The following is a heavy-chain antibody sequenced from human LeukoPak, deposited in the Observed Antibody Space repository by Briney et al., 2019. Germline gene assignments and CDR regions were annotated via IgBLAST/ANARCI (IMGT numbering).Heavy chain of an antibody. CDR1: GGSISNYY. CDR3: ASFLGYCSGGSCYSGAFDI. Sequence: SETLSLTCTVSGGSISNYYWNWIRQPPGKGLEWIGYIYYTGNTNYNPSLKSRVTISVDTSKNQFSLKLSSVTAADTAVYYCASFLGYCSGGSCYSGAFDIWGQGTMVTVSS. D-gene: IGHD2-15*01. V-gene: IGHV4-59*01. CDR2: IYYTGNT. J-gene: IGHJ3*02.